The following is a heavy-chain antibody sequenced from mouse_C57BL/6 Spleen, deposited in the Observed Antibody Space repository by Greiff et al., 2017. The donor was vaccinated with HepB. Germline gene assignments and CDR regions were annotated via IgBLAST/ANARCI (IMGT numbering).Heavy chain of an antibody. V-gene: IGHV1-42*01. J-gene: IGHJ3*01. D-gene: IGHD2-4*01. CDR2: INPSTGGT. CDR1: GYSFTGYY. Sequence: VQLQQSGPELVKPGASVKISCKASGYSFTGYYMNWVKQSPEKSLEWIGEINPSTGGTTYNQKFKAKDTLTVDKSSSTAYMQLKSLTSEDSAVDYCARDGLRRSWFAYWGQGTLVTVSA. CDR3: ARDGLRRSWFAY.